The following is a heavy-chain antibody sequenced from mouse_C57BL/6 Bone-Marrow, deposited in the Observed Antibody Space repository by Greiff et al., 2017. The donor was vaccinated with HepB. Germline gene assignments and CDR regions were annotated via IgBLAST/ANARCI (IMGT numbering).Heavy chain of an antibody. Sequence: QVQLKESGPELVKPGASVKISCKASGYAFSSSWMNWVKQRPGKGLEWIGRIYPGDGDTNYNGKFKGKATLTADKSSSTAYMQLSSLTSEDSAVYFCARELADYWGQGTTLTVSS. J-gene: IGHJ2*01. CDR3: ARELADY. CDR2: IYPGDGDT. CDR1: GYAFSSSW. D-gene: IGHD3-1*01. V-gene: IGHV1-82*01.